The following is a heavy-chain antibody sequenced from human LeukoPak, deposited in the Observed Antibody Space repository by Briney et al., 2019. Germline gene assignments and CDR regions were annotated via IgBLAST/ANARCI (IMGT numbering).Heavy chain of an antibody. CDR3: ARAIDSYGFYDS. CDR1: GFTFSSHG. D-gene: IGHD5-18*01. V-gene: IGHV3-33*01. CDR2: IWPDGSIK. Sequence: GGSLRLSCAASGFTFSSHGMHWVRQAPGKGLEWVAVIWPDGSIKYYAESAKGRFTISGDNSKSTLYLQMNSLRAEDTAVYYCARAIDSYGFYDSWGQGTLVAVSS. J-gene: IGHJ4*02.